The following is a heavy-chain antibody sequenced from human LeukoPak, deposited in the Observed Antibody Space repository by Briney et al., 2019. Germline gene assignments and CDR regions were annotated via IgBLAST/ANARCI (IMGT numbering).Heavy chain of an antibody. D-gene: IGHD2-15*01. Sequence: GRSLKISCKGSGYSISNYWIGWVRQMPGKGLEWMGIIYPADSDIRYSPSFQGQVTISADKSISTAYLQWSSLKASDTAMYYCARQEYCSGGSCYTWFDPWGQGTLVTVSS. CDR3: ARQEYCSGGSCYTWFDP. V-gene: IGHV5-51*01. CDR1: GYSISNYW. CDR2: IYPADSDI. J-gene: IGHJ5*02.